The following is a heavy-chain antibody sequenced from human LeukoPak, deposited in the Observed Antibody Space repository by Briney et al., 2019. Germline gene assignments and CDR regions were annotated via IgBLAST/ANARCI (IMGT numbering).Heavy chain of an antibody. CDR2: ISSDSTYV. CDR3: ARRTAPDY. CDR1: GFTFSSYM. V-gene: IGHV3-21*01. D-gene: IGHD1/OR15-1a*01. J-gene: IGHJ4*02. Sequence: GGSLRLSCAASGFTFSSYMMQWVRQAPGKGLEWVSSISSDSTYVFYTDSLKGRFTVSRDNAKNSLYLQMSNLRAEDTAVYYCARRTAPDYWGQGTLVTVSS.